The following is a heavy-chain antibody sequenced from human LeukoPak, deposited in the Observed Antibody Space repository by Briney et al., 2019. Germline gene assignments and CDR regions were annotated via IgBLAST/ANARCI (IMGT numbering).Heavy chain of an antibody. Sequence: GGSLRLSCAGSGFRFRSYAMSWVRQAPGKGLEWVSGISTSDGDIYYADTVKGRFTNSRDNPKNTLYLQMNSLRAEDTAVYYCARDRPYYYGSGSQPDYWGQGTLVTVSS. CDR2: ISTSDGDI. CDR1: GFRFRSYA. CDR3: ARDRPYYYGSGSQPDY. D-gene: IGHD3-10*01. V-gene: IGHV3-23*01. J-gene: IGHJ4*02.